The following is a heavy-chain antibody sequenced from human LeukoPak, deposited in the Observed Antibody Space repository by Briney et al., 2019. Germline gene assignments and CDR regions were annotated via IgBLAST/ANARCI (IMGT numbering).Heavy chain of an antibody. V-gene: IGHV3-23*01. CDR2: ISAAGVGT. CDR3: AKGTGSHDN. Sequence: GGSLRLSCVASGFTFTSYAMTWVRQAPEKGLEWVSSISAAGVGTYYADSLKGRFTISRDNSKNTLFLQMNSLRAEDTAVYYCAKGTGSHDNWDQGTLVTVSS. CDR1: GFTFTSYA. J-gene: IGHJ4*02. D-gene: IGHD1-26*01.